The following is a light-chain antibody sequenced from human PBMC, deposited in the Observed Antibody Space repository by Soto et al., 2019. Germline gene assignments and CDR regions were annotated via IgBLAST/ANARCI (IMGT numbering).Light chain of an antibody. Sequence: DIQMTQSPSTLSGSVGDRVTITCRASQTISSWLAWYQQKPGKAPKLLIYKASTLKSGVPSRFSGSGSGTEFTLTISSLQAEDSATYYCQQLKRYPLTFGQGTRLEIK. CDR1: QTISSW. J-gene: IGKJ5*01. V-gene: IGKV1-5*03. CDR3: QQLKRYPLT. CDR2: KAS.